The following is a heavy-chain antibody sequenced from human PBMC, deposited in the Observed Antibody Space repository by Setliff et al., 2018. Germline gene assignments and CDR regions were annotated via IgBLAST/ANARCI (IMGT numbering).Heavy chain of an antibody. CDR1: GFTFSTYW. V-gene: IGHV3-7*01. J-gene: IGHJ6*02. CDR3: TRDQDYYGMDV. CDR2: IKEDGSEK. Sequence: AGGSLRLSCAASGFTFSTYWMSWVRQAPGKGLEWVANIKEDGSEKYYVDSVKGRFTISRDNAKNSLYLQMNSLRGEDTAVYHCTRDQDYYGMDVWGQGTTVTVSS.